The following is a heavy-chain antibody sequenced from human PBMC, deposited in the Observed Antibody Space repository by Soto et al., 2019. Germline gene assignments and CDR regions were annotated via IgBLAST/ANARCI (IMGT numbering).Heavy chain of an antibody. CDR3: ASERDSWRAHSYGLDV. D-gene: IGHD3-3*01. CDR1: GYTLSELS. V-gene: IGHV1-24*01. Sequence: ASVKVSCKVSGYTLSELSMHWVRQAPGKGLEWMGGFDPEDGETIYAQKFQGRVTMTEDTSTDTAYMELSSLRSEDTAVYFCASERDSWRAHSYGLDVWGQGTTVTVSS. CDR2: FDPEDGET. J-gene: IGHJ6*02.